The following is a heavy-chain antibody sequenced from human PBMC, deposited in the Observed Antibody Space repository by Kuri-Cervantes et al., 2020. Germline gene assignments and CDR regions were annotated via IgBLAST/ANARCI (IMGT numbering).Heavy chain of an antibody. CDR2: IYYSGST. V-gene: IGHV4-59*01. CDR1: GGSISSYY. D-gene: IGHD3-3*01. Sequence: SETLSLTCTVSGGSISSYYWSWIRQPPGKGLEWIGYIYYSGSTNYNPSLKSRVTISVDTSKNQFSLKLSSVTAAGTAVYYCARGNDFWFRRTTNWSDPWGQGTLVTVSS. CDR3: ARGNDFWFRRTTNWSDP. J-gene: IGHJ5*02.